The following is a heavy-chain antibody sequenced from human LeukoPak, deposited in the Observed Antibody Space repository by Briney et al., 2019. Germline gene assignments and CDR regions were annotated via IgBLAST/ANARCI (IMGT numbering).Heavy chain of an antibody. D-gene: IGHD6-19*01. CDR1: GLSFSHYK. CDR3: ARGRLGSGWSFDY. V-gene: IGHV3-7*04. J-gene: IGHJ4*02. Sequence: GGSLRLSCVASGLSFSHYKMNWVRDAPGKGLQSVATIKHDGTEKDYVDSVKGRFNISRDNGKNSLYLQMNSLRAEDTALYYCARGRLGSGWSFDYWGQGTLVSVSS. CDR2: IKHDGTEK.